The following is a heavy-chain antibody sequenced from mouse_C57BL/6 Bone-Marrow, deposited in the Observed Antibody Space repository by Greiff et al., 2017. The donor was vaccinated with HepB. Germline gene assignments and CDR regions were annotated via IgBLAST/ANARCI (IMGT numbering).Heavy chain of an antibody. Sequence: EVMLVESGGGLVQPGGSLKLSCAASGFTFSDYYMYWVRQTPEKRLEWVAYISNGGGSTYYPDTVKGRFTISRDNAKNTLYLQMSRLKSEDTAMYYCERGSYRGDYAVDYWGQGTSVTVSS. CDR1: GFTFSDYY. V-gene: IGHV5-12*01. CDR3: ERGSYRGDYAVDY. CDR2: ISNGGGST. D-gene: IGHD2-12*01. J-gene: IGHJ4*01.